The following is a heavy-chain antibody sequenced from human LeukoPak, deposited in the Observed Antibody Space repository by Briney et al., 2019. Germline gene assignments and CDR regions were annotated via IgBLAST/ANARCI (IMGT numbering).Heavy chain of an antibody. CDR2: ISYDGRNM. J-gene: IGHJ4*02. V-gene: IGHV3-30*18. CDR1: GFAFSTYY. Sequence: GGSLRLSCVASGFAFSTYYTHWVRQPPGKGLEWVAVISYDGRNMYYGDSVKGRFTISRDNSKNTLYLQMNSLRPEDTAVYYCAKSLSSGWSSYYFGDWGQGTLVTVSS. D-gene: IGHD6-19*01. CDR3: AKSLSSGWSSYYFGD.